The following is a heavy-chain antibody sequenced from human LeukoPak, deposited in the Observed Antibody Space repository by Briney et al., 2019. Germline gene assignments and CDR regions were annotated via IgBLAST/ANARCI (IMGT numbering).Heavy chain of an antibody. CDR2: ITGSGGDT. J-gene: IGHJ4*02. CDR1: GFSFSSYA. V-gene: IGHV3-23*01. CDR3: AKPYGSGSYYHNPFDY. Sequence: GGSLRLSCGASGFSFSSYAMSWVRQSPGKGREWVSTITGSGGDTYYADSVKGRFTVSRDNFKNTLYLQMKSLRAEDTAIYFCAKPYGSGSYYHNPFDYWGQGSLVTVSS. D-gene: IGHD3-10*01.